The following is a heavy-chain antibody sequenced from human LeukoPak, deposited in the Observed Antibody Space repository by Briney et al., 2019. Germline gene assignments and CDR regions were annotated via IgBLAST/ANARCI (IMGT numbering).Heavy chain of an antibody. CDR2: INWEGSHT. D-gene: IGHD3-10*01. CDR3: ARDRTDDVGSNYHPMFDL. CDR1: GFTFSRHW. Sequence: GGSLRLSCAASGFTFSRHWMHWVRQVPGRGLVLVSRINWEGSHTIYADSVKGRFTTSRENAKNTLHVQMRSLRAEDTALYYCARDRTDDVGSNYHPMFDLWGQGTMVTVSS. J-gene: IGHJ3*01. V-gene: IGHV3-74*01.